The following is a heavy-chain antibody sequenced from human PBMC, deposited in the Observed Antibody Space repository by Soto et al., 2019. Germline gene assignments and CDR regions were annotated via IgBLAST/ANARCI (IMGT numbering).Heavy chain of an antibody. Sequence: QVQLEQSGGGVVQPGGSLRLSCVVPGSIFIGYGMHWVRQATGKGLEWVAVIWHDGSEIYYADSEKGRFTIARENSKNPPYLQLNSLRDEDPAVYYCERDVIGGTAVWGFIDYWGQGTLLTVSS. CDR2: IWHDGSEI. J-gene: IGHJ4*02. V-gene: IGHV3-33*01. CDR3: ERDVIGGTAVWGFIDY. D-gene: IGHD3-16*01. CDR1: GSIFIGYG.